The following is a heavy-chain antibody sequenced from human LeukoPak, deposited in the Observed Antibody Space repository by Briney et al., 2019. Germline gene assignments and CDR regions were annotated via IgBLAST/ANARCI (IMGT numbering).Heavy chain of an antibody. CDR3: AREGDGGKPSFDI. J-gene: IGHJ3*02. CDR1: GGTFSSYA. D-gene: IGHD4-23*01. CDR2: IIPIFGTA. V-gene: IGHV1-69*13. Sequence: SVKVSCKASGGTFSSYAISWVRQAPGQGLEWMGGIIPIFGTANYAQKFQGRVTITADESTSTAYMELSSLRSEDTAVYYCAREGDGGKPSFDIWGQGTMVTVSS.